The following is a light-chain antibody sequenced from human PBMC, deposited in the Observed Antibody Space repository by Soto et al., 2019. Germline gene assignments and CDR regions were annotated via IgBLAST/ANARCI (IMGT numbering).Light chain of an antibody. J-gene: IGKJ1*01. V-gene: IGKV1-5*01. Sequence: DIQMTQSPSTLSASVGDRVTITCRASQSIRSWLAWYKQKPGKAPQLLIYDASNLESWVPSSFSGSGSRIEFTLTISSLQPDEFATYYCQQYDSFAKTFGRGTKVEV. CDR3: QQYDSFAKT. CDR2: DAS. CDR1: QSIRSW.